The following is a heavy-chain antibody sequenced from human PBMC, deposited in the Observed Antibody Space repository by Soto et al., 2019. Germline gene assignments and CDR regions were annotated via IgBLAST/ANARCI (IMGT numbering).Heavy chain of an antibody. CDR1: SGSFSGYF. V-gene: IGHV4-34*01. Sequence: SETLSHTCAVYSGSFSGYFWSWIRQPPGKGLEWIGEINHSGTTHYNPSLKSRVTISLDTSKNQFSLKLSPVTAADTAVYYCARKIGPYSYGPRSFGMDVWGQGTTVT. D-gene: IGHD5-18*01. CDR2: INHSGTT. J-gene: IGHJ6*02. CDR3: ARKIGPYSYGPRSFGMDV.